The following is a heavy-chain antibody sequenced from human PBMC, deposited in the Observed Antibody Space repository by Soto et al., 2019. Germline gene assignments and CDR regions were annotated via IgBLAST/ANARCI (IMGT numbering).Heavy chain of an antibody. V-gene: IGHV5-51*01. CDR1: GYTFDNYW. CDR2: IYPGDSNI. Sequence: GESLKISCEASGYTFDNYWVAWVRQAPGKSLEWMGIIYPGDSNIRYSPSFHGQVTMSVDKSINTAYLQWSSLKASDTAMYFCARKQENGTYNWFDPWGQGTLVTVSS. J-gene: IGHJ5*02. D-gene: IGHD1-26*01. CDR3: ARKQENGTYNWFDP.